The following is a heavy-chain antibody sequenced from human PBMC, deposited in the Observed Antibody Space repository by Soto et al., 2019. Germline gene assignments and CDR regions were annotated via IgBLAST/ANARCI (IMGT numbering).Heavy chain of an antibody. V-gene: IGHV5-51*01. D-gene: IGHD3-22*01. J-gene: IGHJ3*02. CDR1: GYSFTSYW. CDR3: ARQYSYDSSGSVGTVFDI. CDR2: IYPGDSDT. Sequence: GESLKISCKRSGYSFTSYWIGWVRQMPGKGLEWMGIIYPGDSDTRYSPSFQGQVTISADKSISTAYLQWSSLKASDTAMYYCARQYSYDSSGSVGTVFDIWGQGTMVTVSS.